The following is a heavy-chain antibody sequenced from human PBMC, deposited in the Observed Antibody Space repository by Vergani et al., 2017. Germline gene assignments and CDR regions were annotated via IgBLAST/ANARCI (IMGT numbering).Heavy chain of an antibody. J-gene: IGHJ4*02. D-gene: IGHD3-10*01. CDR1: GYTFTGYY. CDR2: INAGNGNT. V-gene: IGHV1-3*01. Sequence: QVQLVQSGAEVKKPGASVKVSCKASGYTFTGYYMHWVRQAPGQGLEWMGWINAGNGNTKYSQKFQGRVTITRDTSASTAYMELSSLRSEDTAVYYCARDDGSGVLDYWGQGTLVTVSS. CDR3: ARDDGSGVLDY.